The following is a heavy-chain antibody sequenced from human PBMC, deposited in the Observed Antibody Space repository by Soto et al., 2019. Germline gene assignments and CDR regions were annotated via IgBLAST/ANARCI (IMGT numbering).Heavy chain of an antibody. CDR2: ISYDGSNK. D-gene: IGHD4-4*01. Sequence: QVQLVESGGGVVQPGRSLRLSCAASGCTFSSYGMHWVRQAPGKGLEWVAVISYDGSNKYYADSVKGRFTISRDNSKNTLYLQMNSLRAEDTAVYYCAKDPGYSISGWFDPWGQGTLVTVSS. CDR1: GCTFSSYG. CDR3: AKDPGYSISGWFDP. V-gene: IGHV3-30*18. J-gene: IGHJ5*02.